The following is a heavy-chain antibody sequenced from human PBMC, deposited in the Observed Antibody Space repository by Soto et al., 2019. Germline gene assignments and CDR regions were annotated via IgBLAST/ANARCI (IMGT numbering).Heavy chain of an antibody. CDR1: GFSFSSFW. D-gene: IGHD1-26*01. J-gene: IGHJ3*02. Sequence: GGSLRLSCAASGFSFSSFWMHWARQAPGKGLVWVAHIHNDGSRTSYADSVKGRFTISRDNAKNTLYLQMNSLRAEDTAMYYCARDFGEVGSTAAFDIWGQGTMVTVSS. V-gene: IGHV3-74*01. CDR3: ARDFGEVGSTAAFDI. CDR2: IHNDGSRT.